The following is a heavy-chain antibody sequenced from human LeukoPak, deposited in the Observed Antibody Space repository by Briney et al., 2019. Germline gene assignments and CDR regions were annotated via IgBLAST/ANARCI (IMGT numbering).Heavy chain of an antibody. J-gene: IGHJ4*02. CDR1: GYSISSGYY. CDR3: ATTMIAEYYFDY. D-gene: IGHD3-22*01. V-gene: IGHV4-38-2*01. CDR2: IYHSGST. Sequence: SETLSLTCAVSGYSISSGYYWGWIRQPPGKGLEWIGSIYHSGSTYYNPSIKSRVTISVDTSKNQFSLKLSSVTAADTAVYYCATTMIAEYYFDYWGQGTLVTVSS.